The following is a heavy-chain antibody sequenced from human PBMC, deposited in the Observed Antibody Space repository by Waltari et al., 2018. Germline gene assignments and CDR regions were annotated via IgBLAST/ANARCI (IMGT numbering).Heavy chain of an antibody. J-gene: IGHJ4*02. Sequence: QVQLVQSGAEVKKPGSSVKVSCKASGGTFSSYAISWVRQAPGQGLEWMGGIIPIFGTANDAQKFQGRGTITADKSTSTAYMELSSLRSEDTAVYYCAIQDYYGSGSYGYYWGQGTLVTVSS. V-gene: IGHV1-69*14. D-gene: IGHD3-10*01. CDR1: GGTFSSYA. CDR2: IIPIFGTA. CDR3: AIQDYYGSGSYGYY.